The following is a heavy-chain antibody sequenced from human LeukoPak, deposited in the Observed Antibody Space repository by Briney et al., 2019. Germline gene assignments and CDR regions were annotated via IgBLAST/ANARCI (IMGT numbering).Heavy chain of an antibody. CDR2: IYTSGST. CDR3: TRDTGTTGEVKFDP. V-gene: IGHV4-39*07. Sequence: PSETLSLTCTVSGGSISTTSYFWAWIRQPPGEGLEWIGRIYTSGSTTYNPSLKSRVTMSVDTSKSQFSLNLMSVAAADTAVYYCTRDTGTTGEVKFDPWGQGTLVTVSS. CDR1: GGSISTTSYF. D-gene: IGHD4-17*01. J-gene: IGHJ5*02.